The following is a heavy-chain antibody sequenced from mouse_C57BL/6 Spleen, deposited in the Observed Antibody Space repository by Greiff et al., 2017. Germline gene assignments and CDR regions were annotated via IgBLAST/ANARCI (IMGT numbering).Heavy chain of an antibody. CDR2: INPGDGDT. Sequence: VQLQQSGAELVKPGASVKISCKASGYAFSSYWMNWVKQRPGKGLEWIGQINPGDGDTNYNGKFKGKATLTADKSSSTAYMQLSSLTSEDSAVYFCARGAIYYDYDEGYAMDYWGQGTSVTVSS. V-gene: IGHV1-80*01. D-gene: IGHD2-4*01. CDR1: GYAFSSYW. J-gene: IGHJ4*01. CDR3: ARGAIYYDYDEGYAMDY.